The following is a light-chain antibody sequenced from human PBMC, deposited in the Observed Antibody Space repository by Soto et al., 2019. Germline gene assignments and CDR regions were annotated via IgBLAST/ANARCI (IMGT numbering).Light chain of an antibody. CDR1: QPVTSNY. CDR2: GAA. J-gene: IGKJ1*01. Sequence: IVLTQSPGTLSLSPGETATLSCRASQPVTSNYVAWYQQIHGLPPRLLIFGAAYRATGIPDRFSGSGAGTDFTITINRLEAEDSAVYYCQQYGYSPRTFGRGTKVEV. V-gene: IGKV3-20*01. CDR3: QQYGYSPRT.